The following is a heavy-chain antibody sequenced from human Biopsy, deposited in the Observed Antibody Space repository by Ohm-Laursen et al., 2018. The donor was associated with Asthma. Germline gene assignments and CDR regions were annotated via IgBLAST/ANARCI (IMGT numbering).Heavy chain of an antibody. D-gene: IGHD3-10*01. CDR3: ARAGESDLAGGLDV. Sequence: SLRLSCSASGFTFSTYGMHWVRQAPGKGLEWVAFIAWDGINSYYADSVKGRFTISRDNSRNTLYLQKNSLRADDTAVYYCARAGESDLAGGLDVWGQGTTVIVS. J-gene: IGHJ6*02. CDR2: IAWDGINS. V-gene: IGHV3-30*03. CDR1: GFTFSTYG.